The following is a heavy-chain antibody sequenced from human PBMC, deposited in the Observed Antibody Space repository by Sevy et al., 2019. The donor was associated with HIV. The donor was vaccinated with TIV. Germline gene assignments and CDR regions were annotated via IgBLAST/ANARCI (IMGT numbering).Heavy chain of an antibody. J-gene: IGHJ4*02. CDR1: GFSFSRYG. CDR2: ISHDGGTQ. V-gene: IGHV3-30*18. Sequence: GGSLRLSCAASGFSFSRYGIHWVRQAPGRGLGWVAVISHDGGTQYYVDSVKGRFTVSRDNSKYTAYLEMDSLSTEDTAVYFCAKDLFGDYCLCSVDYWGQGALVTVSS. CDR3: AKDLFGDYCLCSVDY. D-gene: IGHD4-17*01.